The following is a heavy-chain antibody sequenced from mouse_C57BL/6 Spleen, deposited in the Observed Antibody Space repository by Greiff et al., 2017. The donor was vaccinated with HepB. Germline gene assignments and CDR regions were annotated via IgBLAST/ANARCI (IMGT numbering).Heavy chain of an antibody. CDR2: INPNNGGT. Sequence: VQLQQSGPELVKPGASVKIPCKASGYTFTDYNMDWVKQSHGKSLEWIGDINPNNGGTIYNQKFKGKATLTVDKSSSTAYMELRSLTSEDTAVYYCARGEGYYCGSTLYAMDYWGQGTSVTVSS. CDR3: ARGEGYYCGSTLYAMDY. CDR1: GYTFTDYN. J-gene: IGHJ4*01. V-gene: IGHV1-18*01. D-gene: IGHD1-1*01.